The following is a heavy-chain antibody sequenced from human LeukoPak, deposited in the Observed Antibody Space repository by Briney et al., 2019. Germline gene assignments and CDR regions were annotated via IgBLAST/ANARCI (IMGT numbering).Heavy chain of an antibody. CDR3: ARSCSGGSCYFSAFDI. V-gene: IGHV3-30-3*01. CDR1: GFTLSSYA. D-gene: IGHD2-15*01. CDR2: ISYDGSNK. J-gene: IGHJ3*02. Sequence: GGSLRLSCAASGFTLSSYAMHWVRQAPGKGLEWVAVISYDGSNKYYADSVKGRFTISRDNSKNTLYLQMNSLRAEDTAVYYCARSCSGGSCYFSAFDIWGQGTMVTVSS.